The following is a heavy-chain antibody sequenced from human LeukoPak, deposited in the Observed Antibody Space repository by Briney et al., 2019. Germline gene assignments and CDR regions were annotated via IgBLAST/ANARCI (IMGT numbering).Heavy chain of an antibody. Sequence: SETLSLTCTVSGGSTSSSSYYWAWIRQPPGKGLEWIGSLYYSGSSSYNPSLKSRLTISVDISKNQFSLRLSSVTAADTAVYYCAKSRNYYKSRDAFDIWGQGTMVTVSS. CDR1: GGSTSSSSYY. J-gene: IGHJ3*02. V-gene: IGHV4-39*01. CDR2: LYYSGSS. CDR3: AKSRNYYKSRDAFDI. D-gene: IGHD3-22*01.